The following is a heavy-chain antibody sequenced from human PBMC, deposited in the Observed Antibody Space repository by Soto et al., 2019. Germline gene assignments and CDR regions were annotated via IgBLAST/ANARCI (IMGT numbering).Heavy chain of an antibody. CDR1: GGSISSGGYS. CDR2: IYHSCST. J-gene: IGHJ4*02. V-gene: IGHV4-30-2*01. D-gene: IGHD3-22*01. Sequence: QLQLQESGSGLVKPSQTLSLTCAVAGGSISSGGYSWSWIRQPPGKGLEWIGYIYHSCSTYYNPPLKGRVPLSVDRSKNQFSLKLRSVNAADTAVYYCARGLNDDSSGYYQSFAGPFDYWGQGTLVTVSS. CDR3: ARGLNDDSSGYYQSFAGPFDY.